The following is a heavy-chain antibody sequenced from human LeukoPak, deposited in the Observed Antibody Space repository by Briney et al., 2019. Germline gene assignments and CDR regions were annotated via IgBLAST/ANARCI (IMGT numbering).Heavy chain of an antibody. Sequence: ASVKVSCKASGYTFTTYYIHWVRQAPGQGLEWMGCINPSGGSTSYAQKFQGRVTMTRDTSTSTVYMELSSLRSEDTAVYYCARNVGSGLDYWGQGTLVIVSS. CDR3: ARNVGSGLDY. CDR2: INPSGGST. J-gene: IGHJ4*02. V-gene: IGHV1-46*03. CDR1: GYTFTTYY. D-gene: IGHD3-10*01.